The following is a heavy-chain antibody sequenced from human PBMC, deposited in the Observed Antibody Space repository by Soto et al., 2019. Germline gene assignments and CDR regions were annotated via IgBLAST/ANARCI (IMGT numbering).Heavy chain of an antibody. V-gene: IGHV3-23*01. Sequence: EQLLESGGGLVQPGGSLTLSCAASGFTFNHYGMAWVRQAPGKGLEWVSEISGSGGTTYYADSVKGRFTISRDNSKSTVYLQMNSLRVEDTALYSCAKVIVLGASTIEFWGPGTLVTVSS. CDR2: ISGSGGTT. CDR1: GFTFNHYG. D-gene: IGHD6-6*01. J-gene: IGHJ4*02. CDR3: AKVIVLGASTIEF.